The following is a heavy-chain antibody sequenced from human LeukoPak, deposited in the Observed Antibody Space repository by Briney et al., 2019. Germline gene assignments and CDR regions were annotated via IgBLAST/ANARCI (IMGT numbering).Heavy chain of an antibody. V-gene: IGHV3-30*02. J-gene: IGHJ4*02. CDR3: AKDERWNDLVLLPTPIDY. D-gene: IGHD1-1*01. Sequence: LSGGSLRLSCAASGFTFSSYGMHWVRQAPGKGLEWVAFARYDGSNKYYVDSVKGRFTISRDNSKNTLYLQMNSLRAEDTAVYYCAKDERWNDLVLLPTPIDYWGQGTLVTVSS. CDR1: GFTFSSYG. CDR2: ARYDGSNK.